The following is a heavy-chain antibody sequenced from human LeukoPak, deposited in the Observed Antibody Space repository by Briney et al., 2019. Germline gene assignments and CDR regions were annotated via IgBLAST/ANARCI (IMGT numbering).Heavy chain of an antibody. CDR1: GGSISSSSYY. CDR3: ARWGRYCSSTSCYNLPWFDP. CDR2: IYYSGST. Sequence: PSETLSLTCTVSGGSISSSSYYWGWIRQPPGKGLEWIGSIYYSGSTYYNPSLKSRVTISVDTSKNQFSLKLSSVTAADTAVYYCARWGRYCSSTSCYNLPWFDPWGQGTLVTVSS. V-gene: IGHV4-39*01. D-gene: IGHD2-2*02. J-gene: IGHJ5*02.